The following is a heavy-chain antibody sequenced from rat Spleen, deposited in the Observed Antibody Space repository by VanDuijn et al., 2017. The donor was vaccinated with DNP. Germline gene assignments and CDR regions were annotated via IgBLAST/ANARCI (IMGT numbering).Heavy chain of an antibody. CDR2: ISFDGNNT. D-gene: IGHD1-12*01. V-gene: IGHV5-7*01. J-gene: IGHJ4*01. CDR1: GFTFSDYN. CDR3: ARHRTIMPYYYAMDA. Sequence: EVQLVESGGGLVQPGRSLKLSCAASGFTFSDYNMAWVRQAPKKGLEWVATISFDGNNTYYRDSVQGRFTISRDNAQSTLYLQMDSLRSEDTATYYCARHRTIMPYYYAMDAWGQGASVTVSS.